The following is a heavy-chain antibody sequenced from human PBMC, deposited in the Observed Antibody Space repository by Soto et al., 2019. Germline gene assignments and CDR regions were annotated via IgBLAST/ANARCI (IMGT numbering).Heavy chain of an antibody. D-gene: IGHD6-19*01. CDR3: ARDRPDSSGWYNIRIDP. Sequence: SQTLSLTCAISGDSVSSNSAAWNWIRQSPSRGLEWLGRTYYRSKWYNDYAVSVKSRITINPDTSKNQFSLQLNSVTPEDTAVNYCARDRPDSSGWYNIRIDPWGQGTLVTVSS. J-gene: IGHJ5*02. CDR2: TYYRSKWYN. CDR1: GDSVSSNSAA. V-gene: IGHV6-1*01.